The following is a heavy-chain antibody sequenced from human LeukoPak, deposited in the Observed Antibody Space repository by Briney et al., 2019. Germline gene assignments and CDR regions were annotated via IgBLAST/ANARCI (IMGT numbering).Heavy chain of an antibody. CDR2: ISRSSSYI. D-gene: IGHD2-21*01. V-gene: IGHV3-21*01. CDR3: ARPAYCGGNCYYFPDY. Sequence: GGSLRLSCAASGFTFSNYNMNWVRQAPGKGLEWVSSISRSSSYIYYADSMKGRFTISRDNAKNSLYLQMNSLRAEDTAVYYCARPAYCGGNCYYFPDYWGQGALVTVSS. J-gene: IGHJ4*02. CDR1: GFTFSNYN.